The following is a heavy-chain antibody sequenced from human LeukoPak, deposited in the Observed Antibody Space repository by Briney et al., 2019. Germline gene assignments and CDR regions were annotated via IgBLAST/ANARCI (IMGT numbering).Heavy chain of an antibody. CDR2: IFYSGST. D-gene: IGHD6-19*01. CDR1: GGSIRGYY. J-gene: IGHJ4*02. V-gene: IGHV4-59*08. Sequence: PSETLSLTCTVSGGSIRGYYWSWIRQPPGRTLEWIGYIFYSGSTNYNPSLKSRVTISVDTSKNQFSLKLSSVTAADTAVYYCARHSSVGLRNTNTFDCWGQGTLVTVAS. CDR3: ARHSSVGLRNTNTFDC.